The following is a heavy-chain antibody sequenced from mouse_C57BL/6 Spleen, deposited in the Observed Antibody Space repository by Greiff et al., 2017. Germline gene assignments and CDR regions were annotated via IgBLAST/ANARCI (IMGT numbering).Heavy chain of an antibody. J-gene: IGHJ1*03. Sequence: QVHVKQPGAELVKPGASVKVSCKASGYTFTSYWMHWVKQRPGQGLEWIGRIHPSDSDTNYNQKFKGKATLTVDKSSSTAYMQLSSLTSEDSAVYYCAISGHYDYVGGYFDVWGTGTTVTVSS. V-gene: IGHV1-74*01. CDR1: GYTFTSYW. D-gene: IGHD2-4*01. CDR2: IHPSDSDT. CDR3: AISGHYDYVGGYFDV.